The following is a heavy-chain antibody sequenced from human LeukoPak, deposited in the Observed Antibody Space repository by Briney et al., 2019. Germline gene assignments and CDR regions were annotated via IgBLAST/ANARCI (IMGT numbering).Heavy chain of an antibody. D-gene: IGHD2-15*01. CDR3: ARGYCTGGSCYLSDY. V-gene: IGHV1-2*02. CDR1: GYTFTGYY. CDR2: INPNSGGT. J-gene: IGHJ4*02. Sequence: ASVKVSCKASGYTFTGYYMHWVRQAPGQGLEWMGWINPNSGGTDYAQKFQGRVTMTRDTSISTAYKELSRLTSDDTAVYYCARGYCTGGSCYLSDYWGQGTLVTVSS.